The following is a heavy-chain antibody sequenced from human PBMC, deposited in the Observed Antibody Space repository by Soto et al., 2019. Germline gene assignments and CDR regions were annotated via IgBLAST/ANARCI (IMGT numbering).Heavy chain of an antibody. CDR3: AKVRGTYCTSTSCYFDY. D-gene: IGHD2-2*01. CDR2: IRWNSGSI. J-gene: IGHJ4*02. V-gene: IGHV3-9*01. Sequence: EVQLVESGGGLVQPGRSLRLSCAASGFTFADYAMHWVRQAPGKGLEWVSGIRWNSGSIGYADAVKGRFTISRDNAKNSLYLQMNSLRAEDTAFYYCAKVRGTYCTSTSCYFDYGGQGTLVTVSS. CDR1: GFTFADYA.